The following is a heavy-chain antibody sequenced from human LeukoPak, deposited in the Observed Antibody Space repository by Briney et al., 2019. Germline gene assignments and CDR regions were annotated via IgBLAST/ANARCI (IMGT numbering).Heavy chain of an antibody. V-gene: IGHV3-48*01. J-gene: IGHJ4*02. Sequence: GGSLRLSCAASGFTFSSYSMNWVRQAPGKGLERVSYISSSSSTINYADSVKGRFTISRDNSKNTLYLQMNSLRAEDTAVYYCASGSEGAARGSFVDYWGQGTLVTVSS. D-gene: IGHD6-6*01. CDR1: GFTFSSYS. CDR2: ISSSSSTI. CDR3: ASGSEGAARGSFVDY.